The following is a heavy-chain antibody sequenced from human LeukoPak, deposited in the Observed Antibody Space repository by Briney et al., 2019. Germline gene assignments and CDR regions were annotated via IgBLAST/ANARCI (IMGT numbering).Heavy chain of an antibody. D-gene: IGHD6-19*01. J-gene: IGHJ4*02. CDR2: ISSSGSTI. Sequence: GGSLRLSCAASGFTFSSYEMNWVRQAPGKGLEWVSYISSSGSTIYYADSVKGRFTISRDNAKNSPYLQMNSLRAEDTAVYYCARDGGYGSGPFDYWGQGTLVTVSS. CDR1: GFTFSSYE. V-gene: IGHV3-48*03. CDR3: ARDGGYGSGPFDY.